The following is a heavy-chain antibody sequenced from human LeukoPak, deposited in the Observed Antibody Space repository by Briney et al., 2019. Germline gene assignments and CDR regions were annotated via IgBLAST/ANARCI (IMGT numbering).Heavy chain of an antibody. CDR1: GGSISSYF. Sequence: PSETLSLTCTVSGGSISSYFWNWIRQPPGKGLEWIGYVYYSGSTNYNPSLKTRVTISVDTSKNQFSLKLSSVTAADTAVYYCARGAIEDCGGDRYLAYWGQGTQVTVSS. CDR3: ARGAIEDCGGDRYLAY. D-gene: IGHD2-21*02. V-gene: IGHV4-59*08. J-gene: IGHJ4*02. CDR2: VYYSGST.